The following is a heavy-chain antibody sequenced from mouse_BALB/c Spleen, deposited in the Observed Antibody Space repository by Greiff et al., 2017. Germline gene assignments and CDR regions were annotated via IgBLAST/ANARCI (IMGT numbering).Heavy chain of an antibody. J-gene: IGHJ2*01. CDR1: GYSITSDYA. CDR2: ISYSGST. D-gene: IGHD1-1*01. V-gene: IGHV3-2*02. CDR3: APNLLLRYGGFDY. Sequence: VQLQQSGPGLVKPSQSLSLTCTVTGYSITSDYAWNWIRQFPGNKLEWMGYISYSGSTSYNPSLKSRISITRDTSKNQFFLQLNSVTTEDTATYYCAPNLLLRYGGFDYWGQGTTLTVSS.